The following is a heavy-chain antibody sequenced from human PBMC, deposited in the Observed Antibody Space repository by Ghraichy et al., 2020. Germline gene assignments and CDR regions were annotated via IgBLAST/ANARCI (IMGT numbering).Heavy chain of an antibody. CDR1: GFTFSSYG. CDR2: ISYDGSNK. CDR3: AKDEGYSSSEPFDY. Sequence: GGSLRLSCAASGFTFSSYGMHWVRQAPGKGLEWVAVISYDGSNKYYADSVKGRFTISRDNSKNTLYLQMNSLRAEDTAVYYCAKDEGYSSSEPFDYWGQGTLVTVSS. J-gene: IGHJ4*02. D-gene: IGHD6-13*01. V-gene: IGHV3-30*18.